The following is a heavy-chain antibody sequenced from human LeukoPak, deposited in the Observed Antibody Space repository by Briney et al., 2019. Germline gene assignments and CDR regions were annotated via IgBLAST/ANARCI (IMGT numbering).Heavy chain of an antibody. CDR1: GGSFSGYY. D-gene: IGHD3-22*01. CDR3: ARRLSNYYDSSGRFDP. CDR2: INHSGST. V-gene: IGHV4-34*01. J-gene: IGHJ5*02. Sequence: SETLSLTCAVYGGSFSGYYWSWIRQPPGKGLEWIGEINHSGSTNYNPSLKSRVTISVDTSKNQFSLKLSSVTAADTAVYYCARRLSNYYDSSGRFDPWGQGTLVTVSS.